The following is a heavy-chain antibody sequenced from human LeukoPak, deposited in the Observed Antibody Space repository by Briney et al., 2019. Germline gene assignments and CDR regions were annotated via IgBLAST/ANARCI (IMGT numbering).Heavy chain of an antibody. J-gene: IGHJ6*03. Sequence: PSETLSLTCAVYGGSFSGYYWSWIRQPPGKGLEWIGEINHSGSTNYNPSLKSRVTISVDTSKNQFSLKLSSVTAADTAVYYCARTGDTAMVTRPRYYCYYMDVWGKGTTVTISS. D-gene: IGHD5-18*01. CDR3: ARTGDTAMVTRPRYYCYYMDV. CDR1: GGSFSGYY. V-gene: IGHV4-34*01. CDR2: INHSGST.